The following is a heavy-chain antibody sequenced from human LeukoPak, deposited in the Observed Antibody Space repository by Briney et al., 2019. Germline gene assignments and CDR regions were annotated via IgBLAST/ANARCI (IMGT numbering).Heavy chain of an antibody. D-gene: IGHD5-18*01. CDR3: ARGGYSYGSEYYYGMDV. V-gene: IGHV1-2*04. CDR2: INPNSGGT. J-gene: IGHJ6*02. Sequence: GASVKVSCKASGYTFTGYYMHWVRQAPGQGLEWMGWINPNSGGTNYAQKFQGWVTMTRDTSISTAYMELSRLRSDDTAVYYCARGGYSYGSEYYYGMDVWGQGTTVTVSS. CDR1: GYTFTGYY.